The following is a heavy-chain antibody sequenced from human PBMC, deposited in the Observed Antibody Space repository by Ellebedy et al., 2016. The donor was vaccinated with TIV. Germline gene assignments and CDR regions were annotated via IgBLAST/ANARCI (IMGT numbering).Heavy chain of an antibody. CDR3: AAVKNRSHYFSFYYGMDV. V-gene: IGHV1-24*01. J-gene: IGHJ6*02. CDR1: GYSLTELS. CDR2: FHPEDGDT. Sequence: AASVKVSCKVSGYSLTELSIHWVRQAPGKGLEWMGGFHPEDGDTVYAQKFQGRVNMNEDTSTDTAYMELSSLRSEDTATYYCAAVKNRSHYFSFYYGMDVWGQGTTVTVSS.